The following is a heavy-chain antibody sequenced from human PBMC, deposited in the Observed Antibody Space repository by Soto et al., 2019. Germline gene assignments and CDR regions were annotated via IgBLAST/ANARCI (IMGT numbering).Heavy chain of an antibody. V-gene: IGHV3-7*03. CDR1: GFTFSSYW. D-gene: IGHD2-2*02. Sequence: EVQLVESGGGLVQPGGSLRLSCAASGFTFSSYWMSWVRQAPGKGLEWVANIKQEGSEKYYVDSVKGRFTISRDNAKNSLYLQMNSLRAEDTAVYYCARDSIPDYYYGMDVWGQGTTVTVSS. J-gene: IGHJ6*02. CDR2: IKQEGSEK. CDR3: ARDSIPDYYYGMDV.